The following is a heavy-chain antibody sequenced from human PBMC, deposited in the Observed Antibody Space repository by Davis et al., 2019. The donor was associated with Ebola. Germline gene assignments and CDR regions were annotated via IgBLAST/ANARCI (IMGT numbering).Heavy chain of an antibody. D-gene: IGHD1-26*01. CDR1: GGSISSYY. CDR2: IYYSGST. J-gene: IGHJ6*02. CDR3: ARAVWGKGYYCGMDV. V-gene: IGHV4-59*01. Sequence: MPSETLSLTCTVSGGSISSYYWSWIRQPPGKGLEWIGYIYYSGSTNYNPSLKSRVTISVDTSKNQFSLKLSSVTAADTAVYYCARAVWGKGYYCGMDVWGQGTTVTVSS.